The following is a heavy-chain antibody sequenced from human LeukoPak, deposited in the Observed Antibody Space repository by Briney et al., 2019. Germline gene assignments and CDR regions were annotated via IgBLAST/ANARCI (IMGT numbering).Heavy chain of an antibody. V-gene: IGHV3-74*01. CDR2: INSDGSST. Sequence: GGSLRLSCAASGFTFSSYWMHWVRQAPGKGRVWVSRINSDGSSTSYADSVKGRFTISRDNAKNTLYLQMNSLRAEDTAVYYCARARRANFDYWGQGTLVTVSS. CDR3: ARARRANFDY. D-gene: IGHD5-12*01. CDR1: GFTFSSYW. J-gene: IGHJ4*02.